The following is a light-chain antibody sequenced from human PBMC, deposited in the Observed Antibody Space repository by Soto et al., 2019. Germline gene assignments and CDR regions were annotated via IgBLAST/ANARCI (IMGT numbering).Light chain of an antibody. V-gene: IGKV3-15*01. CDR3: QHYNNWPPYT. J-gene: IGKJ2*01. CDR1: QSVSSN. CDR2: VAS. Sequence: ELVMTQSPATLSVSPGERATLSCRASQSVSSNLAWYQQKPGQAPRLLIYVASTRATGIPARFSGSGSGTEFTLPISGLLCEDFVVYYCQHYNNWPPYTFGQGAKLESK.